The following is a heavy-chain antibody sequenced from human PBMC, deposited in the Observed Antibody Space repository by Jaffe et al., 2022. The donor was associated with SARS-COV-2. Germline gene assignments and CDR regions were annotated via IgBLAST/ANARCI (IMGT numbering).Heavy chain of an antibody. CDR3: ARAGHYGSASFYNGGLGD. J-gene: IGHJ1*01. V-gene: IGHV1-18*01. D-gene: IGHD3-10*01. CDR1: GYSFSSYD. Sequence: QVQLAQSGAEVKRPGASVKVSCKTSGYSFSSYDINWVRQAPGQGLEWVGGISGFHGATQYAQKFQGRVTLATDTSTSTAYMELRSLTSDDTAIYYCARAGHYGSASFYNGGLGDWGLGTLVTVSS. CDR2: ISGFHGAT.